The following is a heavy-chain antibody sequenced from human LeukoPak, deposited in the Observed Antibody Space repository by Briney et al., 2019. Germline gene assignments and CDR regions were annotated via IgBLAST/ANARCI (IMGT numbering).Heavy chain of an antibody. D-gene: IGHD3-22*01. J-gene: IGHJ3*02. CDR1: GGSFSGYY. V-gene: IGHV4-34*01. Sequence: SETLSLTCAVYGGSFSGYYWSWIRQPPGKGLEWIGEINHSGSTYYNPSLKSRVTISVDRSKNQFSLKLSSVTAADTAVYYCARASSGYSLGFDIWGQGTMVTVSS. CDR2: INHSGST. CDR3: ARASSGYSLGFDI.